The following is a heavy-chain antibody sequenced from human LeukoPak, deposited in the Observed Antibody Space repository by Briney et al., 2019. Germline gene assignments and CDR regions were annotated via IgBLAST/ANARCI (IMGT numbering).Heavy chain of an antibody. CDR3: ATSQCGSDCYLAGDY. CDR1: GGSVNSGSYY. D-gene: IGHD2-21*02. CDR2: VYYTGIT. V-gene: IGHV4-61*01. J-gene: IGHJ4*02. Sequence: SETLSLTCAVSGGSVNSGSYYWSWIRQHPGKGLEWIGYVYYTGITNYNPSLKSRVTISVDTSKNQFSLNLNSVTAADTAVYYCATSQCGSDCYLAGDYWGQGTLVTVSS.